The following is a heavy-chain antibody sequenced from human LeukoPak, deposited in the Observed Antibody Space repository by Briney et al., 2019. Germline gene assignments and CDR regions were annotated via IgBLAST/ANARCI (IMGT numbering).Heavy chain of an antibody. D-gene: IGHD6-13*01. CDR2: TNPNSGNT. V-gene: IGHV1-8*01. Sequence: ASVKVSCKASGYTFTSYDINWVRQATGQGLEWMGWTNPNSGNTGYAQKFQGRVTMTRNTSISTAYMELSGLRSEDTAVYYCARARTPLIAAVGTHYYYGLDVWGQGTTVTVSS. J-gene: IGHJ6*02. CDR1: GYTFTSYD. CDR3: ARARTPLIAAVGTHYYYGLDV.